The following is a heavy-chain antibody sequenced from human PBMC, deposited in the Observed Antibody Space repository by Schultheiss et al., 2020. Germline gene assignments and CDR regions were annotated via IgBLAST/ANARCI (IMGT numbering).Heavy chain of an antibody. V-gene: IGHV3-23*01. Sequence: GGSPRLSCAASGFTFSSYAMSWVRQAPGKGLEWVSAISGSGGSTYYADSVKGRFTISRDNSKNTLYLQMNSLRAEDTAVYYCAKLIVVVVAATEDFDYWGQGTLVTVSS. CDR2: ISGSGGST. CDR3: AKLIVVVVAATEDFDY. J-gene: IGHJ4*02. CDR1: GFTFSSYA. D-gene: IGHD2-15*01.